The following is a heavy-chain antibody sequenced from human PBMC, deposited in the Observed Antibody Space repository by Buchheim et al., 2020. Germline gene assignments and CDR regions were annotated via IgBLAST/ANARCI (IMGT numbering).Heavy chain of an antibody. CDR3: ARGRGRITMVRGVIPKYNWFDP. CDR1: GGSFSGYY. Sequence: QVQLQQWGAGLLKPSETLSLTCAVYGGSFSGYYWSWIRQPPGKGLEWIGEINHRGSTNYNPSLKSRVTLPSQASKNQFSLNLSSVTAADTAVYYCARGRGRITMVRGVIPKYNWFDPWGQGTL. V-gene: IGHV4-34*01. CDR2: INHRGST. D-gene: IGHD3-10*01. J-gene: IGHJ5*02.